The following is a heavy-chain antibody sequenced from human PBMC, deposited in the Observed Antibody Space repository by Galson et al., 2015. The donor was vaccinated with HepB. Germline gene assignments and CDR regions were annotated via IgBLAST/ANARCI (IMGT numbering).Heavy chain of an antibody. CDR2: IVVGSGNT. J-gene: IGHJ4*02. Sequence: SVKVSCKASGFTLTSSAMQWVRQARGQRLEWIGWIVVGSGNTNYAQKFQERVTITRDMSTSTAYMELSSLRSEDTAVYYCAAFPSGYSGYEGDFDYWGQGTLVTASS. D-gene: IGHD5-12*01. CDR1: GFTLTSSA. CDR3: AAFPSGYSGYEGDFDY. V-gene: IGHV1-58*02.